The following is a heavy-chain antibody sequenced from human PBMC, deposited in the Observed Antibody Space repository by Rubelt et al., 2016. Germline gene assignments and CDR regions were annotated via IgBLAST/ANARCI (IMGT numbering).Heavy chain of an antibody. Sequence: WNSGSIGYADSVKGRFTISRDNAKNSLYLQMNSLRAEDTALYYCAKSQIASSGYYYYYYGMGVWGQGTTVTVSS. D-gene: IGHD6-19*01. J-gene: IGHJ6*02. CDR3: AKSQIASSGYYYYYYGMGV. V-gene: IGHV3-9*01. CDR2: WNSGSI.